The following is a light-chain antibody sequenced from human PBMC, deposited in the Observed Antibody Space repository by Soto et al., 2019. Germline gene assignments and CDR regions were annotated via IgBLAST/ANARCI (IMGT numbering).Light chain of an antibody. V-gene: IGKV1-39*01. Sequence: DIPMTQSPSSLSASVGGRVTLRCRASATIKVYLHWYQHKPGKAPNLLIFGASNLRGGVPSRFTGSGSGTDFTLTIDRQQPEDCATYYCQQSDTTPWTFGLGTKVDIK. J-gene: IGKJ1*01. CDR3: QQSDTTPWT. CDR1: ATIKVY. CDR2: GAS.